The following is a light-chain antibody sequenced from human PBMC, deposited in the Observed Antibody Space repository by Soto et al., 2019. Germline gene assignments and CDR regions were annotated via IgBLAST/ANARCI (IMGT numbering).Light chain of an antibody. Sequence: EIVLTQSPATLSLSPGARATLSCRASQSVSTFLAWYQQKPGQAPRLLIYDASKRASGIPARFSGSGSGTDFTITISSLEPEDFAVYYCHQRTPGVTFGGGTKVENK. CDR2: DAS. CDR3: HQRTPGVT. V-gene: IGKV3-11*01. J-gene: IGKJ4*01. CDR1: QSVSTF.